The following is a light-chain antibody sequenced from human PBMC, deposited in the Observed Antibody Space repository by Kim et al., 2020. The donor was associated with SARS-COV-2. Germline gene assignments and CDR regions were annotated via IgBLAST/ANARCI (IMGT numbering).Light chain of an antibody. V-gene: IGKV3-20*01. CDR2: GTS. Sequence: PGERGTLPRSASQSEISSYLSWYQQKPGQAPTLLIYGTSSRATGIPDRFSGSGSGTDFTLTISRREPEDVSVYYCQQYGSSYPWTFGQGTKVDIK. CDR3: QQYGSSYPWT. CDR1: QSEISSY. J-gene: IGKJ1*01.